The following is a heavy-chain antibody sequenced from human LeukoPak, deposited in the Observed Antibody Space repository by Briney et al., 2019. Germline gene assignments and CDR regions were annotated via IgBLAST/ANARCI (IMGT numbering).Heavy chain of an antibody. V-gene: IGHV3-53*01. CDR1: GFTVSSKY. D-gene: IGHD3-10*01. CDR3: ARLGSYYDMDV. J-gene: IGHJ6*02. Sequence: GGSLRLSCAASGFTVSSKYISWVRQAPGKGLEWVSLLYSGETTYYADSVKGRFTISRDNSKNTLYLQMNSLRAEDTAVYYCARLGSYYDMDVWGPGTTVTVSS. CDR2: LYSGETT.